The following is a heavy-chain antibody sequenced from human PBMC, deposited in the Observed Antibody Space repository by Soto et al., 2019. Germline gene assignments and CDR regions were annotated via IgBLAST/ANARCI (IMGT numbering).Heavy chain of an antibody. CDR2: IYYTGST. Sequence: QVQLQESGPGLVKPSQTLSLTCTVSGGSISSGGYYWSWIRQHPGKGLEWIGYIYYTGSTYYNPSLQSRVTISVDTSKNRFSLKLTSVTAADTAVYYCARDEEVNYADYGGSDHYYGMDVWGQGTTVTVSS. CDR1: GGSISSGGYY. V-gene: IGHV4-31*03. CDR3: ARDEEVNYADYGGSDHYYGMDV. D-gene: IGHD4-17*01. J-gene: IGHJ6*02.